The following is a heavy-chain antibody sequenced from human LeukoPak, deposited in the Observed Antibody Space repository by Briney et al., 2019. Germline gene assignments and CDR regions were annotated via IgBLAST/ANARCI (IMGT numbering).Heavy chain of an antibody. V-gene: IGHV3-30*03. CDR2: ISYNGSDK. Sequence: GQSRRLSCAASAFSLSNYAMHWVRQAPGKGMEWVTIISYNGSDKYYADSVKGRFTISRDNSKNTLYLQMNSLRAEDTAVYYCARGGGESSSGQLFDYWGQGTLVTVSS. J-gene: IGHJ4*02. CDR1: AFSLSNYA. D-gene: IGHD6-19*01. CDR3: ARGGGESSSGQLFDY.